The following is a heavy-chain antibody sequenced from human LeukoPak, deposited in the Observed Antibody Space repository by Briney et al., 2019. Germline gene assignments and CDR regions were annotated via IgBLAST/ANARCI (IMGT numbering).Heavy chain of an antibody. D-gene: IGHD3-10*01. CDR1: GYIFISYG. Sequence: ASVKVSCKASGYIFISYGISWVRQAPGQGLEWMGWISAYNGNTNYAQKLQGRVTMTTDTSTSTPYMELRSLRSDDTAVYYCARCPAQPPAGYYHIDYWGQGTLVTVSS. J-gene: IGHJ4*02. V-gene: IGHV1-18*01. CDR2: ISAYNGNT. CDR3: ARCPAQPPAGYYHIDY.